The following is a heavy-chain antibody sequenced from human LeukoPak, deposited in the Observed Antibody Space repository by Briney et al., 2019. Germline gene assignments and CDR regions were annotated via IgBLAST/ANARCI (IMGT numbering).Heavy chain of an antibody. V-gene: IGHV3-9*01. CDR2: ISWNSGSI. J-gene: IGHJ5*02. CDR3: AKGSSGYYNWFDP. Sequence: GRSLRLSCAASGFTFDDYAMHWVRQALRKGLEWVSGISWNSGSIGYADSVKGRFTISRDNAKNSLYLQMNSLRAEDTALYYCAKGSSGYYNWFDPWGQGTLVTVSS. CDR1: GFTFDDYA. D-gene: IGHD3-22*01.